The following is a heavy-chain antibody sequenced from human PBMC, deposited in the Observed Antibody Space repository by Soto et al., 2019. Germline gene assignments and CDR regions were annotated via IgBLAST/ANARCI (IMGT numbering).Heavy chain of an antibody. CDR3: ARVGYCSSTSCYYYYYMDV. CDR2: MNPNSGNT. Sequence: GASVKVSCKASGYTFTSYDINWVRQATGQGLEWMGRMNPNSGNTGYAQKFQGRVTMTRNTSISTAYMELSSLRSEDTAVYYCARVGYCSSTSCYYYYYMDVWGKGTTVTVS. D-gene: IGHD2-2*01. V-gene: IGHV1-8*01. J-gene: IGHJ6*03. CDR1: GYTFTSYD.